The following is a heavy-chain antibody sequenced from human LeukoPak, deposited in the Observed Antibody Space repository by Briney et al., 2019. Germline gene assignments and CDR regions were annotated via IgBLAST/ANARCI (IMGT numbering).Heavy chain of an antibody. V-gene: IGHV3-74*01. D-gene: IGHD3-3*01. CDR3: AAGGGWDPSFGVVTHIDA. CDR1: GFTFSGYW. J-gene: IGHJ6*03. CDR2: IDNDGHGI. Sequence: PGGSLRLSCAASGFTFSGYWMHWVRQGPEKVLELVSRIDNDGHGIIYADSVKGRFTTSRDNAKNTLYLQMNSLRVEDTAVYYCAAGGGWDPSFGVVTHIDAWGKGTTVAVS.